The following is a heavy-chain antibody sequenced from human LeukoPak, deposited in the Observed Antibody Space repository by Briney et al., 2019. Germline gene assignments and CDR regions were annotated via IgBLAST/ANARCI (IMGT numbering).Heavy chain of an antibody. D-gene: IGHD6-19*01. Sequence: GGSLRLSWAVSGFTVSSNYMSWGRQAPGKGLEWVSVIYSGGSTDYADSVKGRFTISRDNSKNTLYLQMNSLRAEDTAVYYCGREGIAVNYYYGMDVWGQGTTVTVSS. CDR3: GREGIAVNYYYGMDV. CDR1: GFTVSSNY. V-gene: IGHV3-53*01. J-gene: IGHJ6*01. CDR2: IYSGGST.